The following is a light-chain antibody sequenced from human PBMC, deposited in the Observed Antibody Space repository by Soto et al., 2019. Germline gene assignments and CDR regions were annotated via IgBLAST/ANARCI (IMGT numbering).Light chain of an antibody. CDR2: GAS. Sequence: ESVLTQSRGTLSLSPGERATLSCRASQSVSSSYLAWYQQKPGQAPRILIYGASSRATGIQDGFSGSGSGTEFTLTISRLEPEDFAVYYCQQYGSSITFGQGTRLEIK. V-gene: IGKV3-20*01. CDR3: QQYGSSIT. J-gene: IGKJ5*01. CDR1: QSVSSSY.